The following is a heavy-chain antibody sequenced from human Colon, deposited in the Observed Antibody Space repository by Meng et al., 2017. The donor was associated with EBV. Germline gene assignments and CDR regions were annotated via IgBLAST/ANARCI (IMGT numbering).Heavy chain of an antibody. Sequence: QVQLQESGPGLVKPSQTLSLTCTVSGCSISSGTYYWGWIRQLPGKGLEWIAYIHYSGSTYYSPSLKSRVTISVDTSKNQLSLKLSSMTAADTAVYYCARYVFDSSSLYSNWFDPWGQGTPVTVSS. CDR3: ARYVFDSSSLYSNWFDP. J-gene: IGHJ5*02. CDR2: IHYSGST. CDR1: GCSISSGTYY. V-gene: IGHV4-31*03. D-gene: IGHD3-22*01.